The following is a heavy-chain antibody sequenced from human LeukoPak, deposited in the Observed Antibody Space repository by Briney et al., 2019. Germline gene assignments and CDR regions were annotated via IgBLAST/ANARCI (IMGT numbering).Heavy chain of an antibody. J-gene: IGHJ4*02. Sequence: SETLSLTCTVSGGSISSTSYYWGWIRQPPGKGLEGIGSIFYSGSPYYNPSLKSRVTISVDTSKNQFSLKLTSVTAADTAMYYCARLKGVPAADYWGQGTLVTVSS. CDR2: IFYSGSP. D-gene: IGHD2-2*01. CDR1: GGSISSTSYY. CDR3: ARLKGVPAADY. V-gene: IGHV4-39*01.